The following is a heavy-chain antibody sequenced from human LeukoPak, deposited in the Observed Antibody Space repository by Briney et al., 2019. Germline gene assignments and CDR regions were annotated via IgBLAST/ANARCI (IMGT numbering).Heavy chain of an antibody. J-gene: IGHJ4*02. CDR1: GFTFSTYA. D-gene: IGHD3-10*01. V-gene: IGHV3-23*01. CDR3: AKGAGVRGAYFDY. Sequence: SGGSLRLSCAASGFTFSTYAMSWVRQAAGKGLEWVSLISGSGGGTYYADSVKGRFTISRDNSKNTLYLQLNSLRVEDTAVYYCAKGAGVRGAYFDYWGQGTLVTVSS. CDR2: ISGSGGGT.